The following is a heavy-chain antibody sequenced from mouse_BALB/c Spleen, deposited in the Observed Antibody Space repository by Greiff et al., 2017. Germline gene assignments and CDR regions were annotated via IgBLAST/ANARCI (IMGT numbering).Heavy chain of an antibody. Sequence: EVQGVESGGGLVQPGGSLKLSCAASGFTFSSYGMSWVRQTPDKRLELVATINSNGGSTYYPDSVKGRFTISRDNAKNTLYLQMSSLKSEDTAMYYCATDYGDYWGQGTTLTVSS. CDR2: INSNGGST. CDR1: GFTFSSYG. D-gene: IGHD2-4*01. CDR3: ATDYGDY. V-gene: IGHV5-6-3*01. J-gene: IGHJ2*01.